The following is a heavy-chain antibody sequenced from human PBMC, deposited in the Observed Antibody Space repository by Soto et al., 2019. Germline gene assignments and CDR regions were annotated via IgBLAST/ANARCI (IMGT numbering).Heavy chain of an antibody. CDR2: ISSSSGHI. D-gene: IGHD6-19*01. CDR1: GLTFTTYS. V-gene: IGHV3-21*01. Sequence: GGSLRLSCAASGLTFTTYSMNWVRQAPGKGLEWVSGISSSSGHIFYADSVKGRFTISRDNAKTSLFLQMNSLRAEDTAVYYCARDLGTGWSIDYWGQGTLVTVSS. J-gene: IGHJ4*02. CDR3: ARDLGTGWSIDY.